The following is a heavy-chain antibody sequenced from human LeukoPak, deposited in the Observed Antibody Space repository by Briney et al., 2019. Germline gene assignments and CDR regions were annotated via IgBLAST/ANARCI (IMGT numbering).Heavy chain of an antibody. Sequence: PGGSLRLSCAASGFTFSDDYMNWIRQAPGNGLEWVSYISGSGSYTNYADSVKGRFTISRDNAKNSLYLQMNSLRAEDTAVYYCARGESFSSGWPYYFDFWGQGALVTVSS. D-gene: IGHD6-19*01. CDR3: ARGESFSSGWPYYFDF. CDR1: GFTFSDDY. J-gene: IGHJ4*02. V-gene: IGHV3-11*05. CDR2: ISGSGSYT.